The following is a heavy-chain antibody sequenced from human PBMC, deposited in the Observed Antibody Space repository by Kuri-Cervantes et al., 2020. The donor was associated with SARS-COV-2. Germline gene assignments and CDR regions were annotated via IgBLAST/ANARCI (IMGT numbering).Heavy chain of an antibody. D-gene: IGHD6-13*01. Sequence: GESLKISCAASGFTFSSYWMHWVRQAPGKGLVWVSRINSDGSSTSYADSVKGRFTISRDNAKNSLYLQMNSLRAEDTAVYYCARDGGGHIAAAGSYAFDIWGQGTMVTVSS. J-gene: IGHJ3*02. CDR1: GFTFSSYW. CDR3: ARDGGGHIAAAGSYAFDI. CDR2: INSDGSST. V-gene: IGHV3-74*01.